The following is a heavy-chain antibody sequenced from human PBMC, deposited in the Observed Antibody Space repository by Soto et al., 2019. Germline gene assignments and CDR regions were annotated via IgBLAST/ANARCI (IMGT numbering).Heavy chain of an antibody. V-gene: IGHV1-46*01. Sequence: QVQLVQSGAEVKKPGASVKASCKASVYTFTSYYIHWVRQAPGQGLEWMGRFNPNGDTASYAQKLQGRVTMTMYTSTSTPNKEVGSLRSVGTAVYYCERCERIVDTGVTYYYYRAIDDWGQGTTVTVS. CDR1: VYTFTSYY. CDR2: FNPNGDTA. D-gene: IGHD5-18*01. J-gene: IGHJ6*02. CDR3: ERCERIVDTGVTYYYYRAIDD.